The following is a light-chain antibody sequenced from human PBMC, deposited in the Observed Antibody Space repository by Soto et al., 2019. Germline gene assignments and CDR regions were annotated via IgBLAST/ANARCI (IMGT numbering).Light chain of an antibody. CDR1: NIGSKS. V-gene: IGLV3-21*02. J-gene: IGLJ1*01. CDR2: DGS. CDR3: QVWDSTSDHYV. Sequence: SYELAQPPSVSVAPGQTARIPCGGDNIGSKSVYWYQQKPGQAPVVVVYDGSDRPSGIPERFPGSNSGTTATLTISRVEAGDEADYFCQVWDSTSDHYVLGAGTKVTVL.